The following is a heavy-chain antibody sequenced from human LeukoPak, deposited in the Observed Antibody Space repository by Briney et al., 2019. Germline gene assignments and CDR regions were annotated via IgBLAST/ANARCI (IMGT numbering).Heavy chain of an antibody. D-gene: IGHD6-13*01. V-gene: IGHV3-53*01. CDR1: GFTVSSNY. CDR3: AKATSSSWYAGMCDY. J-gene: IGHJ4*02. Sequence: HPGGSLRLSCAASGFTVSSNYMSWVRQAPGKGLEWVSVIYSGGSTYYADSVKGRFTISRDNSKNTLYLQMNSLRAEDTAVYYCAKATSSSWYAGMCDYWGQGTLVTVSS. CDR2: IYSGGST.